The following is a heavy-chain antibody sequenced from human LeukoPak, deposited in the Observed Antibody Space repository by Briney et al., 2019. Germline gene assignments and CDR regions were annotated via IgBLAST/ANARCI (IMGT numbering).Heavy chain of an antibody. CDR3: ARGYNGYGGVAYYYYYGMDV. CDR1: GGSFSGYY. J-gene: IGHJ6*02. D-gene: IGHD5-12*01. V-gene: IGHV4-34*01. Sequence: PSETLSLTCAVYGGSFSGYYWSWIRQPPGKGLEWIGEINHSGSTNYNPSLKSRVTISVDTSKNQFSLKLSSVTAADTAVYYCARGYNGYGGVAYYYYYGMDVWGQGTTVTVSS. CDR2: INHSGST.